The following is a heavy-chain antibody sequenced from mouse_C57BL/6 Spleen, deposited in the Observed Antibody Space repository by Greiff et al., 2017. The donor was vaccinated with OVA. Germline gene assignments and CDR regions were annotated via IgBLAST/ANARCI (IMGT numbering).Heavy chain of an antibody. D-gene: IGHD3-3*01. CDR1: GYTFTDYE. V-gene: IGHV1-15*01. Sequence: VQLQESGAELVRPGASVTLSCKASGYTFTDYEMHWVKQTPVHGLAWIGAIDPETGGTAYNQKFKGKAILTADKSSSTAYMELRSLTSEDSAVYYCTRAGPSWFAYGGQGTLVTVSA. J-gene: IGHJ3*01. CDR3: TRAGPSWFAY. CDR2: IDPETGGT.